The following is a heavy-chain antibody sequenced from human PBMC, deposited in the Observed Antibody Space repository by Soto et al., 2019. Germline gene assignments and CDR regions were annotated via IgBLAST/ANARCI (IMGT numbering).Heavy chain of an antibody. CDR2: VYHSGST. D-gene: IGHD3-10*01. CDR1: GTSISSSGYF. J-gene: IGHJ4*02. V-gene: IGHV4-31*03. CDR3: ARGGPLTTSYDY. Sequence: QVQLLETGPGLVKPSQTLSLICTVSGTSISSSGYFWSWIRQRPGKGLEWIGYVYHSGSTYYNPSLRSRVTISADTSKSQFSLSLRSVTAADTAVYYCARGGPLTTSYDYWGLGILVTVSS.